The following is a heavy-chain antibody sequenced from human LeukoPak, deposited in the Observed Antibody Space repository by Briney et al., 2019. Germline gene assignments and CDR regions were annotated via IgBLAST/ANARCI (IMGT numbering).Heavy chain of an antibody. CDR2: INPSDGST. Sequence: GASVRVSCKASGYTFTSYYMHWVRQAPGQGLEWMGIINPSDGSTNYAQYFQGRVTMTRDMSTSAVYMELSSLRSEDTAVYFCARDSRRGSLWFGKLFSESLDYWGQGTLVTVSS. CDR1: GYTFTSYY. J-gene: IGHJ4*02. CDR3: ARDSRRGSLWFGKLFSESLDY. D-gene: IGHD3-10*01. V-gene: IGHV1-46*01.